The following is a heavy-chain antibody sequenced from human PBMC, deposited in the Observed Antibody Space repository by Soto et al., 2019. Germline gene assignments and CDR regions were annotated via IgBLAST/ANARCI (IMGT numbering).Heavy chain of an antibody. CDR3: ARALPGIAARHFDY. J-gene: IGHJ4*02. V-gene: IGHV1-2*02. CDR2: INPNSGGT. Sequence: GASVKVSCKASGYTFTGYYMHWVRQAPGQGPEWMGWINPNSGGTNYAQKFQGRVTMTRDTSISTAYMELSRLRSDDTAAYYCARALPGIAARHFDYWGQGTLVTVSS. D-gene: IGHD6-6*01. CDR1: GYTFTGYY.